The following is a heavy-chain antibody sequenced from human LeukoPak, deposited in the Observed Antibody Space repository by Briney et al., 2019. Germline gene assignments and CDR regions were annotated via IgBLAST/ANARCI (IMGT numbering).Heavy chain of an antibody. CDR1: GFTFSSYW. Sequence: GGSLRLSCAASGFTFSSYWMHWVRQAPGKGLVWVSRINSDGSSTSYADSVKGRFTISRDNAKNSLYLQMNSLRAEDTAVYYCVSGDYGDYAIYWGQGTLVTVSS. V-gene: IGHV3-74*01. D-gene: IGHD4-17*01. CDR3: VSGDYGDYAIY. CDR2: INSDGSST. J-gene: IGHJ4*02.